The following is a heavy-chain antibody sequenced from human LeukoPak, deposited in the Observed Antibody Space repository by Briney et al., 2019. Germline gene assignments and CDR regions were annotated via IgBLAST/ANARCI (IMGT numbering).Heavy chain of an antibody. CDR2: MYYSGST. J-gene: IGHJ4*02. D-gene: IGHD3-22*01. Sequence: SETLSLTCTVSGDAITGSTYYWGWIRQPPGKGLEWIGSMYYSGSTYSNPSLKSRVTIAADTSKNQLYLKLSSVNAADTATYYCARQYYDRTGYYYFDHWTQGTLVTVSS. CDR1: GDAITGSTYY. CDR3: ARQYYDRTGYYYFDH. V-gene: IGHV4-39*01.